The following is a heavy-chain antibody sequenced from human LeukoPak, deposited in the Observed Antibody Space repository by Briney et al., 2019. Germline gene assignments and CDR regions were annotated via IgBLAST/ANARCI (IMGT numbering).Heavy chain of an antibody. D-gene: IGHD6-13*01. J-gene: IGHJ4*02. CDR1: GFTFDDYA. CDR3: AKDIRGSTSWYGLDY. Sequence: GGSLRLSCAASGFTFDDYAMHWVRQAPGKGLEWVSLISWDGGCTYYADSVKGRFTISRDNSKNSLYLQRNSLRSEDSALYYCAKDIRGSTSWYGLDYWGQGTLVTVSS. CDR2: ISWDGGCT. V-gene: IGHV3-43D*03.